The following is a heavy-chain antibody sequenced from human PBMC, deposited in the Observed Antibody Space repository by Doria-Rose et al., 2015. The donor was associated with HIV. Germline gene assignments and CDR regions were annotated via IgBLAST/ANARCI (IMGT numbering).Heavy chain of an antibody. Sequence: QVQLVQSGPVLVKPTETLTLTCTVSGVSLSSPGVGVSWIRQPPGKALEWLVNIFSDDERSYKTSLKSRLTISRGTSKSQVVLTMTDMDPVDTATYYCARIKSSRWYHKYYFDFWGQGTLVIVSA. V-gene: IGHV2-26*01. CDR3: ARIKSSRWYHKYYFDF. D-gene: IGHD6-13*01. J-gene: IGHJ4*02. CDR1: GVSLSSPGVG. CDR2: IFSDDER.